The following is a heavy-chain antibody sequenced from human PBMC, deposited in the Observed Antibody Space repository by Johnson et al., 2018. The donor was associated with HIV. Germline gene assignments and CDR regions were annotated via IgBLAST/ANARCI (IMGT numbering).Heavy chain of an antibody. CDR1: GFTFSSNG. CDR3: ARALRVLLGAFDI. Sequence: EVQLLESGGGVVQPGGSLRLSCVVSGFTFSSNGMHWVRQAPGKGLEWVSGINWNGGSTGYADSVKGRFTISRDNAKNSLYLQMNSLRAEDTALYYCARALRVLLGAFDIWGQWTMVTVSS. J-gene: IGHJ3*02. V-gene: IGHV3-20*04. D-gene: IGHD2-8*02. CDR2: INWNGGST.